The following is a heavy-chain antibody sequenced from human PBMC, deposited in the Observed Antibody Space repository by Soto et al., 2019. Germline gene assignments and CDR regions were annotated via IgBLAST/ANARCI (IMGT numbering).Heavy chain of an antibody. J-gene: IGHJ6*02. V-gene: IGHV3-21*06. CDR2: ISISSSDR. CDR3: VRGMNPLF. Sequence: PGGSLRLSCAASGFTLRSYTMNWVRQAPGKGLEWVSSISISSSDRYYADSVRGRFTISRDNAKNALYLQMNSLRADDTAVYFCVRGMNPLFGGQGTTVTVSS. CDR1: GFTLRSYT.